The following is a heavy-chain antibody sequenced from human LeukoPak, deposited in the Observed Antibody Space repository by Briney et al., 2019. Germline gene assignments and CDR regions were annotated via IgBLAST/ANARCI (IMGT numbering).Heavy chain of an antibody. CDR2: ISGSGGST. Sequence: PGGSLRLSCAASGFTFSSYAMSWVPQAPGKGLEWVSAISGSGGSTYYADSVKGRFTISRDNSKNTLYLQMNSLGAEDTAVYYCAKVGTIFGVVKARAFDIWGQGTMVTVSS. CDR3: AKVGTIFGVVKARAFDI. D-gene: IGHD3-3*01. V-gene: IGHV3-23*01. J-gene: IGHJ3*02. CDR1: GFTFSSYA.